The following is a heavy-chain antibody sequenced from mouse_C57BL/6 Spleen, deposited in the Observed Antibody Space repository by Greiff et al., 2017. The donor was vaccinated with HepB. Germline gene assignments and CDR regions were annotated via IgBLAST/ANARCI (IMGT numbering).Heavy chain of an antibody. J-gene: IGHJ4*01. V-gene: IGHV1-55*01. CDR2: IYPGSGST. D-gene: IGHD3-2*01. CDR1: GYTFTSYW. Sequence: QVQLQQPGAELVKPGASVKMSCKASGYTFTSYWITWVKQRPGQGLEWIGDIYPGSGSTNYNEKFKSTATLTVDTSSSTAYMQLSSLTSEDSAVYYCARVKTAPPYAMDYWGQGTSVTVSS. CDR3: ARVKTAPPYAMDY.